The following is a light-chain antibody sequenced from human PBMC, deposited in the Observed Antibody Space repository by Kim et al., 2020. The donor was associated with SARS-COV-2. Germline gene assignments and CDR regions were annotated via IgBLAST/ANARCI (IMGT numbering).Light chain of an antibody. CDR3: QKYDSAPWT. J-gene: IGKJ1*01. CDR2: AAS. Sequence: DIQMTQSPSSLSASVGDGVTITCRASQDIANYLAWYQQKPGKVPKLLVYAASALKSGVPSRFSGNRSGTDFTLTISNLQPEDVPTYYCQKYDSAPWTFGQGTKVEI. V-gene: IGKV1-27*01. CDR1: QDIANY.